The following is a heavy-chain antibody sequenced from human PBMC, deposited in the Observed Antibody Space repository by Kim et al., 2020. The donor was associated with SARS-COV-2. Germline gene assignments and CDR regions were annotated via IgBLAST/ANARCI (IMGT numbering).Heavy chain of an antibody. Sequence: LTTRVPISGDTSKNQFSLKLSSVTAADTAVYYCARLLIQYYYDSSGYVDYWGQGTLVTVSS. V-gene: IGHV4-39*01. D-gene: IGHD3-22*01. CDR3: ARLLIQYYYDSSGYVDY. J-gene: IGHJ4*02.